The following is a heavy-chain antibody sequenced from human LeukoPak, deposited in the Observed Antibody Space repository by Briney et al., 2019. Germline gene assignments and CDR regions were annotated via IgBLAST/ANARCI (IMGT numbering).Heavy chain of an antibody. CDR3: VREGRTTSGDDAFDV. V-gene: IGHV3-7*01. CDR2: IRQDSVYK. J-gene: IGHJ3*01. D-gene: IGHD1-14*01. Sequence: GGSLRLSCSASGFTLSRHYMSWVRQAPGKGLEWVANIRQDSVYKFFVDSVKGRFSISRDNDKNSLSLQMNSLRAEDTAMYYCVREGRTTSGDDAFDVWGQGTMVTVSS. CDR1: GFTLSRHY.